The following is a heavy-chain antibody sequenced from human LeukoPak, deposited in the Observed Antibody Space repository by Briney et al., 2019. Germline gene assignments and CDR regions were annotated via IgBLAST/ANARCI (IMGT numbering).Heavy chain of an antibody. CDR3: ARVGIVVPAAMSPLYYGMDV. J-gene: IGHJ6*02. Sequence: PSQTLSLTCTVSGGSISSGGYYWSWIRPHPGKGLEWIGSIYYSGSTYYNPSLKSRVTISVDTSKNQFSLKLSSVTAADTAVYYCARVGIVVPAAMSPLYYGMDVWGQGTTVTVSS. V-gene: IGHV4-31*03. CDR1: GGSISSGGYY. D-gene: IGHD2-2*01. CDR2: IYYSGST.